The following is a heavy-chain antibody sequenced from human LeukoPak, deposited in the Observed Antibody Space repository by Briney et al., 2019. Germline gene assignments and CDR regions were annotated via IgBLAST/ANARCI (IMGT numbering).Heavy chain of an antibody. CDR2: ISGSGGST. CDR3: ARGENGSFDR. CDR1: GFNFGDYA. D-gene: IGHD3-10*01. V-gene: IGHV3-23*01. Sequence: PGRSLRLSCTASGFNFGDYAMSWFRQAPGKGLEWVSAISGSGGSTYYADSVKGRFTISRDNARNSVYMEMNDLIDEDTAFYYCARGENGSFDRWGQGTLVIVSS. J-gene: IGHJ4*02.